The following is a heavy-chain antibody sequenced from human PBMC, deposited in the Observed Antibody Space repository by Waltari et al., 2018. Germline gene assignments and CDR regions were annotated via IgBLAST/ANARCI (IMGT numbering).Heavy chain of an antibody. D-gene: IGHD6-13*01. J-gene: IGHJ6*03. Sequence: QVQLQQWGAGPLKPSATLSLTCAVYGGSFSGYYWSWIRQPQGKGLEWIGEINHSGSTNYNPSLKSRVTISVDTSKNQFSLKLSSVTAADTAVYYCARGRAYSSSWNYYYYMDVWGKGTTVTISS. CDR1: GGSFSGYY. V-gene: IGHV4-34*01. CDR2: INHSGST. CDR3: ARGRAYSSSWNYYYYMDV.